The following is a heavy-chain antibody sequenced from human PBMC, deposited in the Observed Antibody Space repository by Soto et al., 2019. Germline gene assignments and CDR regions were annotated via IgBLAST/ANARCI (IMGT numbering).Heavy chain of an antibody. CDR3: ARVGASGAFDI. CDR2: VNPNTGVT. D-gene: IGHD3-10*01. V-gene: IGHV1-2*02. Sequence: ASVKVSCKASGYTFTAYQIHWLRQVPGQGLEWMGWVNPNTGVTNYAQKFQGRVTMTRDTSSSTAYMDLRSLKPDDTAVYYCARVGASGAFDIWGQGTMVTVSS. J-gene: IGHJ3*02. CDR1: GYTFTAYQ.